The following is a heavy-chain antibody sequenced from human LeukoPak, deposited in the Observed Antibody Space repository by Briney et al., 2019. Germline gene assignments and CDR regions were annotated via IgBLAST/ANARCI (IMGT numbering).Heavy chain of an antibody. Sequence: PSETLSLTCTVSGGSISNYYWSWIRQPPGKGLEWIGYIYYSGSTNYNPSLKSRVTISVDTSKNQFSLKLSSVTAADTAVYYCARDFGGGAYSGYDSPDYWGQGTLVTVSS. J-gene: IGHJ4*02. CDR1: GGSISNYY. CDR2: IYYSGST. CDR3: ARDFGGGAYSGYDSPDY. D-gene: IGHD5-12*01. V-gene: IGHV4-59*01.